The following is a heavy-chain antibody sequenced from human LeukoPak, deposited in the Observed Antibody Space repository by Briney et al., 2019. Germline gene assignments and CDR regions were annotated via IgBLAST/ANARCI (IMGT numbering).Heavy chain of an antibody. D-gene: IGHD6-13*01. CDR1: GFTFSSYA. CDR2: ISGSGGST. J-gene: IGHJ3*02. V-gene: IGHV3-23*01. CDR3: AKDWIAAAGTGVGDAFDI. Sequence: LRLSCAASGFTFSSYAMSWVRQAPGKGLEWVSAISGSGGSTYYADSVKGRFTISRDNSKNTLYLQMNSLRAEDTAVYYCAKDWIAAAGTGVGDAFDIWGQGTMVTVSS.